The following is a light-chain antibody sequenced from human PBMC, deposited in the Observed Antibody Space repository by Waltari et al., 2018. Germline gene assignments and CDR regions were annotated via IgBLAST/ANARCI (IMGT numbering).Light chain of an antibody. Sequence: DLQLTQSPSFLSASVGDRVTITCRASQDLNTYLAWYQLRPGNAPKLLIFLASELQSGVPSRFSGSGSGTEFTLTISGLQPDDFATYYCQQLNFYPLTFGGGTRVEIK. J-gene: IGKJ4*01. CDR1: QDLNTY. CDR2: LAS. CDR3: QQLNFYPLT. V-gene: IGKV1-9*01.